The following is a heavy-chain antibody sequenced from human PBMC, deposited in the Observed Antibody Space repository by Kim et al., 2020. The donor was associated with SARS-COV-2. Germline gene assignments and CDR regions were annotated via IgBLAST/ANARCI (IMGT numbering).Heavy chain of an antibody. D-gene: IGHD3-22*01. Sequence: GGSLRLSCAASGFTFDDYAMHWVRQAPGKGLEWVSGISWNSGSIGYADSVKGRFTISRDNAKNSLYLQMNSLRAEDTALYYGAKDGYYDSSGYLYWYFDL. V-gene: IGHV3-9*01. CDR3: AKDGYYDSSGYLYWYFDL. CDR1: GFTFDDYA. J-gene: IGHJ2*01. CDR2: ISWNSGSI.